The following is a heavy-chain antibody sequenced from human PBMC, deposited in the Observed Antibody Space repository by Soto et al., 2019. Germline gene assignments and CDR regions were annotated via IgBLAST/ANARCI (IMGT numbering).Heavy chain of an antibody. CDR1: GFTFRSFV. CDR2: TSYDGSNK. D-gene: IGHD3-16*01. CDR3: ARWGTTGGLDV. J-gene: IGHJ4*02. Sequence: QVQLVESGGGVFQPGTSLRLSCLGSGFTFRSFVIHWVRQAPGKGLEWVALTSYDGSNKYYDDSVKGRFTISRDNSRNTVDLQMDSLRLEDTALYYCARWGTTGGLDVWGQGTLVSVSS. V-gene: IGHV3-30*19.